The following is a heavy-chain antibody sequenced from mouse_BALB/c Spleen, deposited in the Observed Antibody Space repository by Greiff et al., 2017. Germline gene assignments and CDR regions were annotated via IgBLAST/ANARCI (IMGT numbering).Heavy chain of an antibody. J-gene: IGHJ4*01. CDR2: IYPGDGDT. CDR1: GYTFTSYW. CDR3: ARTGRYAMDY. V-gene: IGHV1-87*01. D-gene: IGHD4-1*01. Sequence: VQLQQSGAELARPGASVKLSCKASGYTFTSYWMQWVKQRPGQGLEWIGAIYPGDGDTRYTQKFKGKATLTADKTSSTAYMQLSSLASEDSAVYYCARTGRYAMDYWGQGTSVTVSS.